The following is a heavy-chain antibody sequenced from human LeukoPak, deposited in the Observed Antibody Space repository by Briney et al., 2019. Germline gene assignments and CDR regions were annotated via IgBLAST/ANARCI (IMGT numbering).Heavy chain of an antibody. J-gene: IGHJ5*02. CDR3: ARRTAAAALDP. Sequence: SETLSLTCTVSGGSISSYYWSWIRQPPGKGLEWIGYIYYSGSTNYNPSLKSRVTISVDTSKNHFSLKLSSVTAADTAVYYCARRTAAAALDPWGQGTLVTVSS. D-gene: IGHD6-13*01. CDR1: GGSISSYY. CDR2: IYYSGST. V-gene: IGHV4-59*08.